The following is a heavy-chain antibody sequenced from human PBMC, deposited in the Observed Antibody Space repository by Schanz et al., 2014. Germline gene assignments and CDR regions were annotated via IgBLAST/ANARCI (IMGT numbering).Heavy chain of an antibody. CDR1: GYTFTAYG. V-gene: IGHV1-18*01. CDR2: ISAYNGNT. D-gene: IGHD6-19*01. Sequence: QGQLVQSGPEVKEPGASVKVSCQTSGYTFTAYGINWVRQAPGQGLEWIGWISAYNGNTNYAQKLQGRVTMTTDTSTSTAYMELRSLRSDDTAVYYCARGGYSSGWYDRDIAHFDYWGQGTLVTVSS. CDR3: ARGGYSSGWYDRDIAHFDY. J-gene: IGHJ4*02.